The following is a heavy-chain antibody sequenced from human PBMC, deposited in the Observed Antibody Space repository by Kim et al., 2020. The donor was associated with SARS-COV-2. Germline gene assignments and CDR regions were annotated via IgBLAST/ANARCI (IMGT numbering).Heavy chain of an antibody. D-gene: IGHD3-10*01. J-gene: IGHJ4*02. CDR2: IYPGDSDT. CDR1: GYSFTSYW. CDR3: ASQYYYGSGSYLGYFDY. V-gene: IGHV5-51*01. Sequence: GESLKISCRGSGYSFTSYWIGWVRQMPGKGLEWMGIIYPGDSDTRYSPSFQGQVTISADKSISTAYLQWSSLKASDTAMYYCASQYYYGSGSYLGYFDYWGQGTLVTVSS.